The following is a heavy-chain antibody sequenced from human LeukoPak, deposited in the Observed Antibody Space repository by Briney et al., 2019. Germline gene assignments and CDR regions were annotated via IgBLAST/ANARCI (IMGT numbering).Heavy chain of an antibody. CDR3: ARHEDIVVVPAANWFDP. J-gene: IGHJ5*02. CDR1: GGSVSSSSYY. V-gene: IGHV4-39*01. CDR2: IYYSGST. D-gene: IGHD2-2*01. Sequence: PSETLSLTCTVSGGSVSSSSYYWGWIRQPPGKGLEWIGSIYYSGSTYYNPSLKSRVTISVDTSKNQFSLKLSSVTAADTAVYYCARHEDIVVVPAANWFDPWGQGTLVTVSS.